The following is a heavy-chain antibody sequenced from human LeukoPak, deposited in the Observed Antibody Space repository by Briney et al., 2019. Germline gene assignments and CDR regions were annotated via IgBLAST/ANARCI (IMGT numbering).Heavy chain of an antibody. CDR3: ARLVSGFYYYFDY. CDR1: GFTFGSYW. V-gene: IGHV3-7*01. Sequence: GGSLRLSCAASGFTFGSYWMSWVRQAPGKGLEWVANIKQDGSEEYYVDSVKGRFTISRDNAKNSLYLQMNSLTGEDTAVYHCARLVSGFYYYFDYWGQGSLVIVSS. J-gene: IGHJ4*02. D-gene: IGHD3-22*01. CDR2: IKQDGSEE.